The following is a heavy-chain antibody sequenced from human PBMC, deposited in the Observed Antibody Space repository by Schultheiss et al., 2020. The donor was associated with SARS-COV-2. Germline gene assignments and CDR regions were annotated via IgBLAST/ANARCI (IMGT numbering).Heavy chain of an antibody. CDR3: ASGVYRFLEWQERDY. V-gene: IGHV4-38-2*02. Sequence: SQTLSLTCTVSGYSISSGYYWGWIRQPPGKGLEWIGSIYHSGSTYYNPSLKSRVTISVDTSKHQFSLRLRSATAADTAVYYCASGVYRFLEWQERDYWGQGTLVTVSS. CDR1: GYSISSGYY. CDR2: IYHSGST. D-gene: IGHD3-3*01. J-gene: IGHJ4*02.